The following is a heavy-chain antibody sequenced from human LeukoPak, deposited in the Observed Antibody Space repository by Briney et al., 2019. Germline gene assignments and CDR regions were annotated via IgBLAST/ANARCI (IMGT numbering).Heavy chain of an antibody. V-gene: IGHV4-31*03. CDR2: ISNSGST. Sequence: SETLSLTCTVSGGSISSGGYYWSWNRQHPGKGLEWIGYISNSGSTYYNPSLNSRVTISVGTSKSQFSLKLSSVTAADTAVYYCARVRGYSYGELDYWGQGTLVTVSS. CDR1: GGSISSGGYY. CDR3: ARVRGYSYGELDY. D-gene: IGHD5-18*01. J-gene: IGHJ4*02.